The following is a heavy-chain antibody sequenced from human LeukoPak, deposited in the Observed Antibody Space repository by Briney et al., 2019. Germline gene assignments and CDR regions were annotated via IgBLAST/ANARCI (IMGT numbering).Heavy chain of an antibody. CDR3: ARGRIAAAGTWYYYYYMDV. CDR1: GDSISSFH. V-gene: IGHV4-4*07. Sequence: PSETLSLTCTVSGDSISSFHWSWIRQPAGKGLEWIGRIYTSGSTNYNPSLKSRVTISVDTSKNQFSLKLSSVTAADTAVYYCARGRIAAAGTWYYYYYMDVWGKGTTVTVSS. CDR2: IYTSGST. J-gene: IGHJ6*03. D-gene: IGHD6-13*01.